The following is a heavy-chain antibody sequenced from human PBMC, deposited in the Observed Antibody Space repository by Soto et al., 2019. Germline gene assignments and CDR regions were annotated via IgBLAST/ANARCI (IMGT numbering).Heavy chain of an antibody. CDR3: ARDRGRDSSSSHHGMDV. CDR1: KSTFSSYA. CDR2: IIPIFGTA. J-gene: IGHJ6*02. Sequence: SMTVSCNPSKSTFSSYATSCARQAPEQGLEWMGGIIPIFGTANYAQKFQGRVTITADKSTSTAYMELSSLRSEDTAVYYCARDRGRDSSSSHHGMDVWGQGTTVTVSS. V-gene: IGHV1-69*06. D-gene: IGHD6-6*01.